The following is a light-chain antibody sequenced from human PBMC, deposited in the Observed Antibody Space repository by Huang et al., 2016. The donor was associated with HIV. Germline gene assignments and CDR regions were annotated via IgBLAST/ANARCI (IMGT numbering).Light chain of an antibody. CDR1: QSVTSN. Sequence: EVVMTQSPAILSVSPGERATLSCRASQSVTSNLAWYKQKPGQAPRLLIYSASTRSTGSPSRFSGSGSGTEFTLTISSLQSEDFAVYYCQHYNNWPWWTFGQGTKVEIK. CDR2: SAS. J-gene: IGKJ1*01. V-gene: IGKV3-15*01. CDR3: QHYNNWPWWT.